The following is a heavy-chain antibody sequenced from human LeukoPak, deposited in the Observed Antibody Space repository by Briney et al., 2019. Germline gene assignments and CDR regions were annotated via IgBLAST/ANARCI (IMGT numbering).Heavy chain of an antibody. CDR2: IIPILGIA. CDR3: ARARYDILTPFDY. Sequence: ASVKVSCKASGGTFSSYAISWVRQAPGQGLEWMGRIIPILGIANYAQKFQGRVTITADKSTSTAYMELSSLRSEDTAVYYCARARYDILTPFDYWGQGTLVTVSS. D-gene: IGHD3-9*01. V-gene: IGHV1-69*04. CDR1: GGTFSSYA. J-gene: IGHJ4*02.